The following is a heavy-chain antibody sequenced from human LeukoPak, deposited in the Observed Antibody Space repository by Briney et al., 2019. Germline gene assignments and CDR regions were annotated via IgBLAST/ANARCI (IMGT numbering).Heavy chain of an antibody. D-gene: IGHD5-18*01. Sequence: GGSLRLSCAASGFTFSSYGMHWVRQAPGKGLEWVAFIRYDGSNKYYADSVKGRFTISRDNSKNTLYLQMNSLRAEDTAVYYCAKDRTWIQLWGYYFDYWGQGTLVTVSS. CDR3: AKDRTWIQLWGYYFDY. V-gene: IGHV3-30*02. CDR2: IRYDGSNK. J-gene: IGHJ4*02. CDR1: GFTFSSYG.